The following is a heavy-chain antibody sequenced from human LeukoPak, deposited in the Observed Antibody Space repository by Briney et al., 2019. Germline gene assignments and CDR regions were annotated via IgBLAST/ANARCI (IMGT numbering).Heavy chain of an antibody. CDR2: IYYSGST. Sequence: SETLSLTCTVSGGSISSSSYYWGWLRQSPGKGLEWIGSIYYSGSTYYNPSLTSRVTMSVDTSKNQFSLRLNSVTAADTAFYYCARHSPVAATIFYFWGQGTLVTVSS. CDR3: ARHSPVAATIFYF. CDR1: GGSISSSSYY. J-gene: IGHJ4*02. D-gene: IGHD2-15*01. V-gene: IGHV4-39*01.